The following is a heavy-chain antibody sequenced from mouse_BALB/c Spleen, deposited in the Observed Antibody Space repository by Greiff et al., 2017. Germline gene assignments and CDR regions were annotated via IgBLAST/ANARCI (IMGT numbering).Heavy chain of an antibody. CDR1: GFSLTSYG. CDR3: AGSITTATGYYYAMDY. V-gene: IGHV2-2*02. CDR2: IWSGGST. D-gene: IGHD1-2*01. J-gene: IGHJ4*01. Sequence: QVQLKQSGPGLVQPSQSLSITCTVSGFSLTSYGVHWVRQSPGKGLEWLGVIWSGGSTDYNAAFISRLSISKDNSKSQVFFKMNSLQANYTAIYYCAGSITTATGYYYAMDYWGQGTSVTVSS.